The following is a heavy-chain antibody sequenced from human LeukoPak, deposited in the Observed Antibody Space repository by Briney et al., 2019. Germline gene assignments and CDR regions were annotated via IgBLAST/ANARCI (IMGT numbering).Heavy chain of an antibody. J-gene: IGHJ4*02. CDR2: IIPIFGTA. V-gene: IGHV1-69*06. CDR1: GGTFSSYA. CDR3: ATSMPVAVAVNFDY. Sequence: SVKVSCKASGGTFSSYAISWVRQAPGQGLEWMGGIIPIFGTANYAQKFQGRVTMTEDTSTDTAYMELSSLRSEDTAVYYCATSMPVAVAVNFDYWGQGTLVTVSS. D-gene: IGHD6-19*01.